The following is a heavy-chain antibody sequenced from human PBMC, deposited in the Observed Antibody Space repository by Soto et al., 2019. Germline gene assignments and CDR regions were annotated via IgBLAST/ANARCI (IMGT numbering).Heavy chain of an antibody. CDR1: GFTFSSYX. J-gene: IGHJ4*02. CDR3: ARSPSMTTVSLDY. CDR2: ISSSSSYI. Sequence: EVQLVESGGGLVKPGGSLRLSCAASGFTFSSYXXNWVRQAPGKGLEWVSSISSSSSYIYYADSVKGRFTISRDNAKNSLYLQMNSLRAEDTAVYYCARSPSMTTVSLDYWGQGTLVTVSS. D-gene: IGHD4-17*01. V-gene: IGHV3-21*01.